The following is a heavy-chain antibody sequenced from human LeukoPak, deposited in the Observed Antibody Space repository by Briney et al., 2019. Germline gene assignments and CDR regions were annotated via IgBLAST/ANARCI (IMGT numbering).Heavy chain of an antibody. V-gene: IGHV3-23*01. CDR2: ISGRGDTA. J-gene: IGHJ4*02. Sequence: GGSLRLSCAGSGFTFSSHTMSWVRQAPGKGLEWVSHISGRGDTAYHADSVKGRFTISRDNSKSTLYLQMNSLRADDTALYFCAKVYYDYVWGSYDYWGQGALVTVSS. D-gene: IGHD3-16*01. CDR3: AKVYYDYVWGSYDY. CDR1: GFTFSSHT.